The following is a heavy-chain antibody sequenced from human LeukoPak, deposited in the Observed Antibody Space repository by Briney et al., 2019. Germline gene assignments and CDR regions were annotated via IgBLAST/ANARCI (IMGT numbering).Heavy chain of an antibody. J-gene: IGHJ5*02. D-gene: IGHD2-8*01. CDR3: ANRLGYGSNADCS. CDR2: ISGSGAST. Sequence: PGGSLRLSCAASGFTFSSYAMSWVRQAPGKGLEWVSAISGSGASTYYADSVKGRFTISRDNSKNTLYLQMNSLRAEDTALYYCANRLGYGSNADCSWGQGALVTVSS. CDR1: GFTFSSYA. V-gene: IGHV3-23*01.